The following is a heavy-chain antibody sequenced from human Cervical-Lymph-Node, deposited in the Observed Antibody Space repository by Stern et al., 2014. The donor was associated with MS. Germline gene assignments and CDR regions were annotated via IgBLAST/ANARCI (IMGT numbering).Heavy chain of an antibody. CDR1: GGSISSYY. Sequence: QLQLQESGPGLVKPSETLSLTCTVSGGSISSYYWSWIRQPPGKGLEWIGYIYHSGGTNYNPSLASRVTISLHTSKNQVSLKLTSVTAADTAVYYCARGFSSSWYGGRWFAPWGQGTLVTVSA. CDR3: ARGFSSSWYGGRWFAP. V-gene: IGHV4-59*08. CDR2: IYHSGGT. D-gene: IGHD6-13*01. J-gene: IGHJ5*02.